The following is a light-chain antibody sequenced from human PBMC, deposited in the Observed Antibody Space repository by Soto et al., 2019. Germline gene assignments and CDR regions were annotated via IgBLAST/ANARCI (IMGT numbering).Light chain of an antibody. V-gene: IGLV2-14*03. CDR3: CSYAGTSLWM. J-gene: IGLJ3*02. CDR1: SSDVGGYNF. Sequence: QSALTQTASVSGSPGQSITMSCTGTSSDVGGYNFVSWYQQHPGKAPKLIVHEVANRLSGVSGRFSGSKSGNTAFLTISGLQAEDECLCYCCSYAGTSLWMFGGGTKVTVL. CDR2: EVA.